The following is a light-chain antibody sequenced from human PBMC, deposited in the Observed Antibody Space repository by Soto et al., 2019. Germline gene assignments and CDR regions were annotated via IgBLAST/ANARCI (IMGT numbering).Light chain of an antibody. J-gene: IGKJ2*01. CDR2: AAS. V-gene: IGKV1-27*01. Sequence: DIQMTQSPSSLSASVGDRVTITCRASQAISNYLAWFQQKPGKVPKLLIYAASTLKSGVPSRFSCSGSGTDFTLTISSLQPEDVATYYCQKYNSAPYTFGQGTKLEIK. CDR1: QAISNY. CDR3: QKYNSAPYT.